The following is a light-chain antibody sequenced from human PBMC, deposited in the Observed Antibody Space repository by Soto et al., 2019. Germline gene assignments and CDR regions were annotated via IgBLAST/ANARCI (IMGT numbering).Light chain of an antibody. V-gene: IGKV1-39*01. CDR1: QSISSY. J-gene: IGKJ1*01. Sequence: DIQMTQSPSSLSASVGDRVTITCRASQSISSYLNWYQQKPGKAPKLLIYAASSLQSGVPSRFSGSGSGTEFSLTISNLQPDDFATYYCQQYENYWTFSQGTKVDIK. CDR3: QQYENYWT. CDR2: AAS.